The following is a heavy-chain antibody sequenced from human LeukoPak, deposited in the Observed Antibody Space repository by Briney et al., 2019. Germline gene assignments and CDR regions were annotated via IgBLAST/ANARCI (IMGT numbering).Heavy chain of an antibody. CDR1: GFTFISYW. D-gene: IGHD6-13*01. Sequence: PGGSLRLSCAASGFTFISYWMSWVRQAPGKGLEWVANIKQDASEKYYVDSVKGRFTISRDNAKKSLYLQMNSLRAEDTAAYYCARDSTWYPIDYWGPGTLVTVSS. J-gene: IGHJ4*02. CDR2: IKQDASEK. CDR3: ARDSTWYPIDY. V-gene: IGHV3-7*01.